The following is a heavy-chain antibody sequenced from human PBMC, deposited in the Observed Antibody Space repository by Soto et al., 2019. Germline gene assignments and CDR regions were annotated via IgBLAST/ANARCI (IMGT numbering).Heavy chain of an antibody. CDR2: IYYSGST. CDR3: AKTEGYPYYFDY. Sequence: SETLSLTCTVSGGSISSGGYYWSWIRQHPGKGLEWIGYIYYSGSTYYNPSLKSRVTISVDTSKNQFSLKLSSVTAEDTAVYYCAKTEGYPYYFDYWGQGTLVTVSS. V-gene: IGHV4-31*03. CDR1: GGSISSGGYY. J-gene: IGHJ4*02. D-gene: IGHD6-13*01.